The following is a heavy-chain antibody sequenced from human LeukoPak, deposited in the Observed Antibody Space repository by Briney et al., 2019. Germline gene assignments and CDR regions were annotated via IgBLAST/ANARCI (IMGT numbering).Heavy chain of an antibody. CDR2: FDPEDGGT. J-gene: IGHJ3*02. Sequence: GASVKVSCKVSGYTLTELSMHWVRQAPGKGLEWMGGFDPEDGGTIYAQKFQGRVTMTEDTSTDTAYMELSSLRSEDTAVYYCAAIYGDYVFDAFDIWGQGTMVTVSS. V-gene: IGHV1-24*01. CDR1: GYTLTELS. D-gene: IGHD4-17*01. CDR3: AAIYGDYVFDAFDI.